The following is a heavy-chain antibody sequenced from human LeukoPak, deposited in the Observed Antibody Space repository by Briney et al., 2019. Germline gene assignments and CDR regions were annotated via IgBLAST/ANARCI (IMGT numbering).Heavy chain of an antibody. Sequence: VSGPTLVNPTQTLTLTCTFSGFSLGTSGVGVGWIRQPPGKALEWLALIYWDDDKRYSPSLESRLTITKDTSKNQVVLTMTNMDPVDTATYYCAYRPYSSSWYTYNWFDPWGQGTLVTVSS. V-gene: IGHV2-5*02. CDR2: IYWDDDK. CDR1: GFSLGTSGVG. CDR3: AYRPYSSSWYTYNWFDP. J-gene: IGHJ5*02. D-gene: IGHD6-13*01.